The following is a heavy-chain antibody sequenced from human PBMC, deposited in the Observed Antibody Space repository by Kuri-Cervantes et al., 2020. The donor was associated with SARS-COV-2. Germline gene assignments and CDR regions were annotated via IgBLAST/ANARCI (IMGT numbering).Heavy chain of an antibody. D-gene: IGHD3-10*01. J-gene: IGHJ6*02. Sequence: ASVKVSCKASGYTFTGYYMHWVRQAPGQGLEWMGWINPNSGGTNYAQKFQGRVTMTRDTSISTAYMELSRLRSDDTAVYYCAKVVRGYYGSGSYEGGMDVWGQGNTVNGSS. CDR1: GYTFTGYY. CDR3: AKVVRGYYGSGSYEGGMDV. V-gene: IGHV1-2*02. CDR2: INPNSGGT.